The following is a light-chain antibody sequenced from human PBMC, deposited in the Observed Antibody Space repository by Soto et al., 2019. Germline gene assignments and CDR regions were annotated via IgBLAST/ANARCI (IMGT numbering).Light chain of an antibody. CDR2: AAS. CDR1: QDISNY. CDR3: QKYNSAPWT. Sequence: DIQMTQSPSSLSASVGDRITISCRAGQDISNYLAWYQQRPGKVPKLLIHAASTLQSGVPSRFSGSGSGTHFTLTISTLQPEDVATYYCQKYNSAPWTFGQGTKVEIK. V-gene: IGKV1-27*01. J-gene: IGKJ1*01.